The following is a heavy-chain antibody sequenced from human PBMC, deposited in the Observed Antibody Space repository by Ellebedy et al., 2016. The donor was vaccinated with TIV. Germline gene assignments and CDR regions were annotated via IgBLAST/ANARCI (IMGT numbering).Heavy chain of an antibody. J-gene: IGHJ4*02. CDR2: IYYNENT. CDR3: ASTPFSAGSGYHPHDY. Sequence: MPSETLSLTCTVSGGSISPYYWSWIRQPPGKGLEWIGYIYYNENTNSNPSLQSRVTMSVDTSKNQFSLNLNSVTAADTAVYFCASTPFSAGSGYHPHDYWGQGILVTVSS. CDR1: GGSISPYY. V-gene: IGHV4-59*08. D-gene: IGHD5-12*01.